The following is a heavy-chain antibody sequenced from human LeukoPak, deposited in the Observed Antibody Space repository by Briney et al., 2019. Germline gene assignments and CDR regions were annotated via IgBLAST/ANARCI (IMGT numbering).Heavy chain of an antibody. CDR3: ARGPLGWSDY. J-gene: IGHJ4*02. CDR1: GYSVSNYN. CDR2: ISETGTAI. V-gene: IGHV3-48*02. D-gene: IGHD1-26*01. Sequence: GGSLRLSCAASGYSVSNYNMNWVRQARGKGLEWVSFISETGTAIYYAEPVKGRFTISRDIARNSVYLQMNSLRDEDTAMYYCARGPLGWSDYWGQGLLVSVS.